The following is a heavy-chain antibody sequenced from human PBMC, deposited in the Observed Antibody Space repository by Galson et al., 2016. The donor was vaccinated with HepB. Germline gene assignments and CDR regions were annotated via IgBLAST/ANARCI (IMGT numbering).Heavy chain of an antibody. CDR3: ASIAAAGYYYGMDV. CDR1: GFPFSTHG. Sequence: SLRLSCAASGFPFSTHGMHWVRQAPGKGLEWLAVISFDGSNKYYADSAKGRFTIARDNSKNTLYLQMNSLRAEDTAVYYCASIAAAGYYYGMDVWGQGTTVTVSS. V-gene: IGHV3-30*19. CDR2: ISFDGSNK. D-gene: IGHD6-13*01. J-gene: IGHJ6*02.